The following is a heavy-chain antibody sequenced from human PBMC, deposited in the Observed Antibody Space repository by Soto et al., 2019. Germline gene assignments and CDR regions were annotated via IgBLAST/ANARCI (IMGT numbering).Heavy chain of an antibody. J-gene: IGHJ6*02. Sequence: GGSLRLSCAAAGFTFSSYGMHWVRQAPGKGLEWVAVISYDGSYKYYADSVKGRFTISRDNSKNTLYLQMNSLRAEDTALYYCAKGRSYYYYYGVDVWGQGTTVTVSS. CDR3: AKGRSYYYYYGVDV. CDR2: ISYDGSYK. V-gene: IGHV3-30*18. CDR1: GFTFSSYG.